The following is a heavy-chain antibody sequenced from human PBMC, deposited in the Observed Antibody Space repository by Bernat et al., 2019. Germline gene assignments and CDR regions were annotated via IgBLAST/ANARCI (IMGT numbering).Heavy chain of an antibody. D-gene: IGHD2-21*02. CDR3: ARDLVTARYYYYYYGMDV. Sequence: QVQLVESGGGVVQPGRSLRLSCAASGFTFSSYAMHWVRQAPGKGLEWVAVISYDGSNKYYADSVKGRFTISRDNSKNTLYLQMNSLRAEDTAVYYCARDLVTARYYYYYYGMDVWGQGTTVTVSS. CDR1: GFTFSSYA. CDR2: ISYDGSNK. V-gene: IGHV3-30-3*01. J-gene: IGHJ6*02.